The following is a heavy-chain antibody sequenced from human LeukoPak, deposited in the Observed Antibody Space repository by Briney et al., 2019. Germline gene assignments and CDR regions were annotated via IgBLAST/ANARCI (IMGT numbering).Heavy chain of an antibody. CDR2: MNPNSGYT. Sequence: GASVKVSCRASGYTFTTYDINWVRQATGQGLEWMGWMNPNSGYTGYAQKFQGRVTITRDTSISTAYMELSRLRSDDTAVYYCARDLRELLRGYWFDPWGQGTLVTVSS. J-gene: IGHJ5*02. CDR1: GYTFTTYD. D-gene: IGHD1-26*01. V-gene: IGHV1-8*03. CDR3: ARDLRELLRGYWFDP.